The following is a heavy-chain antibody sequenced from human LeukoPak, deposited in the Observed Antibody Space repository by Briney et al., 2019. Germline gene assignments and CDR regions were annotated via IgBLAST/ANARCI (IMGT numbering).Heavy chain of an antibody. CDR1: GGSISGSSFY. V-gene: IGHV4-39*01. CDR3: ARHYGLNYYDSSAYEY. CDR2: MYESGST. Sequence: SQTLSLTCTVSGGSISGSSFYWGWIRQPPWKGLEWIGSMYESGSTFYSPSLKSRVTISIDTSKNQFSLKLNSVTAADTAVYFCARHYGLNYYDSSAYEYWGQGTLVTVSS. D-gene: IGHD3-22*01. J-gene: IGHJ4*02.